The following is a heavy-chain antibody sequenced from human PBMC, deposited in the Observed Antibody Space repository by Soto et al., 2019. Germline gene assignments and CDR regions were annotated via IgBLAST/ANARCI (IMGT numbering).Heavy chain of an antibody. V-gene: IGHV1-18*01. CDR3: ARDPYQYSRGWVDWFDP. CDR1: GYTFTSYG. D-gene: IGHD6-19*01. CDR2: ISAYNGNT. Sequence: ASVKVSCKASGYTFTSYGISWVRQAPGQGLEWMGWISAYNGNTNYAQKLQGRVTMTTDTSTSTAYMELRSLRSDDTAVYYCARDPYQYSRGWVDWFDPWGQGTLVTVSS. J-gene: IGHJ5*02.